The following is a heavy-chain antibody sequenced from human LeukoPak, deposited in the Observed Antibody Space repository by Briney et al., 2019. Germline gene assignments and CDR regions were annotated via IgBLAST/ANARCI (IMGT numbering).Heavy chain of an antibody. D-gene: IGHD3-22*01. CDR3: ARGGGYYDSSGP. CDR2: IYHSGST. CDR1: GYSISSGYY. Sequence: PSETLSLTCTVSGYSISSGYYWGWIRQPPGKGLEWIGSIYHSGSTYYNPSLKSRVTISVDTSKNQFSLKLSSVTAADTAVYYCARGGGYYDSSGPWGQGTLVTVSS. V-gene: IGHV4-38-2*02. J-gene: IGHJ5*02.